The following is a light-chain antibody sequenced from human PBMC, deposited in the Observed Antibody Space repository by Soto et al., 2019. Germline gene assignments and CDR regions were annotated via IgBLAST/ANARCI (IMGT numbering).Light chain of an antibody. V-gene: IGKV3-20*01. CDR3: QQDGSSART. J-gene: IGKJ1*01. CDR2: GTF. CDR1: QSITPSY. Sequence: EVVLTQSPGTLSLSPGDRATLSCRASQSITPSYLAWYQQKPGQAPRLLIYGTFTRATGIPDRFSGTGTGTDFTLTISRLEPEDFAVYYCQQDGSSARTFGPGTKVEIK.